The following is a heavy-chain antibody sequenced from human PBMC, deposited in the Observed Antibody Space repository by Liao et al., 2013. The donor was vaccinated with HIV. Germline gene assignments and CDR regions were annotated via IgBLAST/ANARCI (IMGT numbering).Heavy chain of an antibody. CDR1: GGSINSNY. J-gene: IGHJ4*02. V-gene: IGHV4-4*07. CDR2: IHPSGGS. Sequence: QVQLQESGPGLVKPSETLSLTCTVSGGSINSNYWSWIRRPAGKGLEWIGRIHPSGGSTYNPSLKNRVSLSIDTSRNQFSLNVNSVTAADTAVYYCARGVGGPFDYWGQGILVTVSS. CDR3: ARGVGGPFDY.